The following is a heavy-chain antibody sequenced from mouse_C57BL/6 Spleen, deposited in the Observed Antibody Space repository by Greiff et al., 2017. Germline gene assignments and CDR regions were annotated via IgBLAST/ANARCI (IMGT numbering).Heavy chain of an antibody. J-gene: IGHJ3*01. Sequence: VQLQQSGPELVKPGASVKISCKASGYAFSSSWMNWVKQRPGKGLEWIGRIYPGDGDTNYNGKFKGKATLTADKSSSTAYMQLSSLTSEDSAVYFCARENLFAYRGQVTLVTVSA. CDR3: ARENLFAY. CDR1: GYAFSSSW. V-gene: IGHV1-82*01. CDR2: IYPGDGDT.